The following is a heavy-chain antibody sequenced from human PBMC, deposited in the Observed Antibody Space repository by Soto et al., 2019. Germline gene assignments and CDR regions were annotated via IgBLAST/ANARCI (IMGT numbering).Heavy chain of an antibody. CDR3: ARQIYDSDTGPNFQYYFDS. Sequence: GESLKISCKGSGYSFAGYWITWVRQKPGKGLEWMGRIDPSDSQTYYSPSFRGHVTISVTKSITTVFLQWSSLRASDTAMYYCARQIYDSDTGPNFQYYFDSWGQGPPVAVSS. CDR1: GYSFAGYW. J-gene: IGHJ4*02. V-gene: IGHV5-10-1*01. CDR2: IDPSDSQT. D-gene: IGHD3-22*01.